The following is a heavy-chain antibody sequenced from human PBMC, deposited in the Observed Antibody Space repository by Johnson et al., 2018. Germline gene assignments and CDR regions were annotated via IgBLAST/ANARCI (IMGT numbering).Heavy chain of an antibody. V-gene: IGHV3-33*08. CDR3: ARDGPIVVVVGGSPGSGMDV. CDR2: ISYDGSNK. Sequence: QVQLVESGGGVVQPGRSLRLSCADSGFTFSSCGMHWVRQAPGKGLEWVAVISYDGSNKYYADSVKGRFTISRENSKNTLCLERNSLRAGYTAVYYCARDGPIVVVVGGSPGSGMDVWGQGTTVTVSS. D-gene: IGHD2-15*01. J-gene: IGHJ6*02. CDR1: GFTFSSCG.